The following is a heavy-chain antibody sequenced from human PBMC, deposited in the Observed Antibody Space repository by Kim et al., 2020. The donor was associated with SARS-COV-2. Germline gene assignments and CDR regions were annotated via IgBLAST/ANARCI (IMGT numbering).Heavy chain of an antibody. D-gene: IGHD3-10*01. CDR3: ARQGRGATDY. V-gene: IGHV4-39*01. CDR2: IYCSGST. Sequence: SETLSLTCTVSGGSISSSSYYWGWIRQPPGMGLEWIGSIYCSGSTYYNPSLKSRVTISVDTTKNQFSLMLSSVTAADTAVYSSARQGRGATDYWGQG. J-gene: IGHJ4*02. CDR1: GGSISSSSYY.